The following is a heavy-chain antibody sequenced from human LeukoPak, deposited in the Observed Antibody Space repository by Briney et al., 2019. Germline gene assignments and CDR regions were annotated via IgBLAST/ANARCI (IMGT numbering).Heavy chain of an antibody. J-gene: IGHJ4*02. D-gene: IGHD3-9*01. Sequence: GGSLRLSCAASGFTLRNSWMHWVRQAPGKGLVWVSRINSDGSRTSYAESVKGRFTISRDNAKNTMYLQMNSLRAEDTAVYYCARDHYDILTGYYSHPIDYWGQGTLVTVSS. CDR2: INSDGSRT. CDR1: GFTLRNSW. V-gene: IGHV3-74*01. CDR3: ARDHYDILTGYYSHPIDY.